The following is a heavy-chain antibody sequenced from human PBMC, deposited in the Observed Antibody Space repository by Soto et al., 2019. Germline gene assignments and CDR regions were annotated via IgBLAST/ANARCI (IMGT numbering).Heavy chain of an antibody. CDR3: ARVGHSGPYYHPAY. Sequence: SETLSLTCTGSSGFISSGGYYLSWIRQYAGKDLEWIGYIFHNGNAYYNPSLKSRVSISVDTSTNQFSLKLNSVTAADTAVYFCARVGHSGPYYHPAYRGPGTLVTVSS. V-gene: IGHV4-31*03. J-gene: IGHJ4*02. CDR1: SGFISSGGYY. CDR2: IFHNGNA. D-gene: IGHD3-10*01.